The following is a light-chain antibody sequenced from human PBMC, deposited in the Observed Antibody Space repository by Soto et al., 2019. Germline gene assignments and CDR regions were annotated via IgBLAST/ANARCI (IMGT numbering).Light chain of an antibody. V-gene: IGKV1-5*01. CDR1: QSISSW. CDR3: QQYSVYWT. J-gene: IGKJ1*01. Sequence: DIQMSKSPATLSASVGDRVTITCRASQSISSWLAWYQQKPGKAPTLLIYDASSLESGAPSRFTGSGSGTELTLTINSLQPDDFATYYCQQYSVYWTFGQGTKVDIK. CDR2: DAS.